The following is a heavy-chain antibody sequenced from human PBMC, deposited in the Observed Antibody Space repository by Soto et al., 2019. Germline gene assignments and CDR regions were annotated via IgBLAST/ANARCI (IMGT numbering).Heavy chain of an antibody. CDR3: ARHNHGFDY. CDR2: IYCGDSDT. J-gene: IGHJ4*02. CDR1: GYSFSTNW. V-gene: IGHV5-51*01. Sequence: GESLKISCKDSGYSFSTNWIAWVRQMPGKGLEWVGVIYCGDSDTRYSPSFQGQVTLSVGKSINTVYLQWSSLKASDTAIYYCARHNHGFDYWGQGTLVTVSS.